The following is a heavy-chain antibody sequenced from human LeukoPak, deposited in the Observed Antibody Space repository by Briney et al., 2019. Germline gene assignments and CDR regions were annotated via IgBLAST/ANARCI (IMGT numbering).Heavy chain of an antibody. D-gene: IGHD3-3*01. V-gene: IGHV4-59*01. CDR1: GGSISSYY. Sequence: PSETLSLTCTVSGGSISSYYWSWIRQPPGKGLEWIGYIFYSGSTNYSPSLKSRVTISVDTSKSQFSLKLSSVTAADTAVYYCARGRFLDAFDIWGQGTMVTVSS. CDR2: IFYSGST. J-gene: IGHJ3*02. CDR3: ARGRFLDAFDI.